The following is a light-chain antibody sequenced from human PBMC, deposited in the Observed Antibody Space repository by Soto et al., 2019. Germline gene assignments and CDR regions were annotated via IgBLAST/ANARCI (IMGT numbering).Light chain of an antibody. V-gene: IGLV2-14*01. CDR3: SSYTSSSTLG. CDR1: SSDVGGYNY. Sequence: QSALTQPASVSGSPGQSTTISCTGTSSDVGGYNYVSWYQQHPGKAPKLMIYDVSNRPSGVSNRFSGSKSGNTASLTISGLQAEDEADYYCSSYTSSSTLGFGGGTQLTVL. J-gene: IGLJ2*01. CDR2: DVS.